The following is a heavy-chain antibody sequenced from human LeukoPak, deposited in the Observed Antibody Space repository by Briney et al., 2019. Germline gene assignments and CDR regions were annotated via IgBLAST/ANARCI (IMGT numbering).Heavy chain of an antibody. Sequence: GGSLRLSCAASGFTFSSYGMSWARQAPGKGLEWVSAISGSGDHTYYADSVKGRFTISRDNSKNTLYLQMNSLRAEDTAVYYCARGGDTYGREDYWGQGTLVTVSS. J-gene: IGHJ4*02. CDR3: ARGGDTYGREDY. V-gene: IGHV3-23*01. CDR2: ISGSGDHT. CDR1: GFTFSSYG. D-gene: IGHD5-18*01.